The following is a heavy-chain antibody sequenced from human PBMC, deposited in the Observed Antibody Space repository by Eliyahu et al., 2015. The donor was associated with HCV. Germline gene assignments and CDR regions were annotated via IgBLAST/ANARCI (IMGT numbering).Heavy chain of an antibody. D-gene: IGHD3-10*01. Sequence: QVQLVQSGAEVKKPGASVKVSCKASGYTFTGYYMXWVRQAPGQGLEWMGWINPNSGGTNYAQKFQGRVTMTRDTSISTAYMELSRLRSDDTAVYYCARDLPGRVKGYYYGSGSYALEWGQGTLVTVSS. CDR3: ARDLPGRVKGYYYGSGSYALE. J-gene: IGHJ4*02. CDR2: INPNSGGT. CDR1: GYTFTGYY. V-gene: IGHV1-2*02.